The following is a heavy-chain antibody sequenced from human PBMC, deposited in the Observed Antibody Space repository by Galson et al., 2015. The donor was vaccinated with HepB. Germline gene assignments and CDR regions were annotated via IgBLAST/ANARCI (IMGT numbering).Heavy chain of an antibody. D-gene: IGHD5-18*01. V-gene: IGHV6-1*01. CDR1: GDSVSSNSGA. CDR3: ARAGYSYGPTLDANAFDI. J-gene: IGHJ3*02. CDR2: TYYRSKWYN. Sequence: CAISGDSVSSNSGAWNWIRQSPSRGLEWLGRTYYRSKWYNDYAVSVKSRITINPDTSKNQFSLQLNSVTPEDTAVYYCARAGYSYGPTLDANAFDIWGQGTMVTVSS.